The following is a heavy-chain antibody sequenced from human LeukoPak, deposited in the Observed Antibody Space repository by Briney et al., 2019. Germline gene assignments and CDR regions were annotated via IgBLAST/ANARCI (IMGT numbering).Heavy chain of an antibody. D-gene: IGHD1-26*01. CDR2: IYHSGST. V-gene: IGHV4-38-2*01. J-gene: IGHJ4*02. Sequence: SETLSLTCAGSGYSISSGYYWGWIRQPPGKGLEWIGSIYHSGSTYYNPSLKSRVTISVDTSKNQFSLKLSSVTAADTAVYYCARHRWELLSNFDYWGQGTLVTVSS. CDR1: GYSISSGYY. CDR3: ARHRWELLSNFDY.